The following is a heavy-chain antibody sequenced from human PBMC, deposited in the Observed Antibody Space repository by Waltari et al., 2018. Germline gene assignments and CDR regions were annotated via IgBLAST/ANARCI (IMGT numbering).Heavy chain of an antibody. CDR1: GGSISSYY. CDR2: IYYSGST. J-gene: IGHJ3*02. D-gene: IGHD3-10*01. Sequence: QVQLQESGPGLVKPSETLSLTCTVSGGSISSYYWSWIRQPPGKGLEWIGYIYYSGSTNYNPALKSRVTISVDTSKNQFSLKLSSVTAADTAVYYCARDRFTGFGELTPTDDAFDIWGQGTMVTVSS. V-gene: IGHV4-59*01. CDR3: ARDRFTGFGELTPTDDAFDI.